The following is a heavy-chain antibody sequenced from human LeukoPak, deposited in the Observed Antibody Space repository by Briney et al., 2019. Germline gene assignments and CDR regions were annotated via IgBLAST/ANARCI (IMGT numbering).Heavy chain of an antibody. D-gene: IGHD1-26*01. CDR2: IYPGGSDT. CDR1: GYSFTTYW. Sequence: GESLKISCKGSGYSFTTYWIGWVRQMPGKGLEWMGIIYPGGSDTRYRPSFQGQVTISADKSINTAYLQWSSLKASDTAMYYCARQGGSQSGAFDIWGQGTMVTVSS. J-gene: IGHJ3*02. CDR3: ARQGGSQSGAFDI. V-gene: IGHV5-51*01.